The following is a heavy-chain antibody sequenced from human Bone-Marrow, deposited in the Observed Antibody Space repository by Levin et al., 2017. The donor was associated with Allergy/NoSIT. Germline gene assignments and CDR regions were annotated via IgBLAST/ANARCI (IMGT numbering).Heavy chain of an antibody. V-gene: IGHV3-11*03. D-gene: IGHD1-14*01. CDR2: ISGGGSYT. J-gene: IGHJ6*02. Sequence: GGSLRLSCTGSGFPFSDHYMTWIRQAPGKGLVWISYISGGGSYTAYADSVAGRFTISRDNSENAVSLQMNSLRAEDTSVYFCARVRTDKIKNHYYAMDVWGRGTAVTVSS. CDR1: GFPFSDHY. CDR3: ARVRTDKIKNHYYAMDV.